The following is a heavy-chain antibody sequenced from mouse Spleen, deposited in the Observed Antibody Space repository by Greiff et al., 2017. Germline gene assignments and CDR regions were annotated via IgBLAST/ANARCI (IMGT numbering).Heavy chain of an antibody. CDR2: IHPSDSDT. J-gene: IGHJ4*01. Sequence: QVQLQQPGAELVKPGASVKVSCKASGYTFTSYWMHWVKQRPGQGLEWIGSIHPSDSDTNYNQKFKGKATLTVDNSSSTAYMQLSSLTSEDSAVYYCAIGYDGSYEAMDYWGQGTSVTVSS. CDR1: GYTFTSYW. V-gene: IGHV1-74*01. CDR3: AIGYDGSYEAMDY. D-gene: IGHD1-1*02.